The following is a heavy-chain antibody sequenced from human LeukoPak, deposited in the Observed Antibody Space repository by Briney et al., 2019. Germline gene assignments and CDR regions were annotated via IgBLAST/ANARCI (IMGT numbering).Heavy chain of an antibody. V-gene: IGHV4-34*01. CDR1: GGSFSGYY. CDR2: INHSGST. J-gene: IGHJ5*02. Sequence: SETLSLTCAVYGGSFSGYYWSWIRQPPGKGLEWIGEINHSGSTNYNPSLKSRVTISVDTSKNQFSLKLSSVTAADTAVYHCARQVYKWLRTSRWFDPWGQGTLVTVSS. CDR3: ARQVYKWLRTSRWFDP. D-gene: IGHD5-12*01.